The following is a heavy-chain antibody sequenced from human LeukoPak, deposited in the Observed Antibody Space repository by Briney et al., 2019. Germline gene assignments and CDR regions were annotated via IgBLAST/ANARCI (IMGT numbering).Heavy chain of an antibody. J-gene: IGHJ5*02. Sequence: SETLSLTCTVSGVSISSYYWSWIRQPAGKGLEWIGRIYTSGSTNYNPSLKSRVTMSVDTSKNQFSLKLSSVTAADTAVYYCAREDLGLYSRPGYWFDPWGQGTLVTVSS. D-gene: IGHD6-13*01. V-gene: IGHV4-4*07. CDR3: AREDLGLYSRPGYWFDP. CDR2: IYTSGST. CDR1: GVSISSYY.